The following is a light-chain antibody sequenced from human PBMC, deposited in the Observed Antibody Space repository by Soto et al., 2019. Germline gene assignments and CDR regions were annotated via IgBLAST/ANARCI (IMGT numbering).Light chain of an antibody. CDR2: GNS. J-gene: IGLJ2*01. Sequence: QSVLTQPRSGSGAPGQRVTISCTGSSSNIGAGYDVHWYQQLPGTAPKLLIYGNSNRPSGVPDRFSGSKSGTSASLAITGLQAEDEADYYCQSYDSSLSVVFGGGTQLTVL. CDR3: QSYDSSLSVV. V-gene: IGLV1-40*01. CDR1: SSNIGAGYD.